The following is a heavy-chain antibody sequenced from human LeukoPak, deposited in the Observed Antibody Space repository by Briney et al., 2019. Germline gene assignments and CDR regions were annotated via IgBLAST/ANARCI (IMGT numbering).Heavy chain of an antibody. CDR3: ATPRDGDYQNDAFDI. Sequence: GTSVKVSCKATGCIFTNSAMQWVRQARGQRLEWIGWIVVGSGNTNYAQKFQERVTITRDMSTSTAYMELSSLRSEDTAVYYCATPRDGDYQNDAFDIWGQGTMVTVSS. J-gene: IGHJ3*02. D-gene: IGHD4-17*01. CDR1: GCIFTNSA. V-gene: IGHV1-58*02. CDR2: IVVGSGNT.